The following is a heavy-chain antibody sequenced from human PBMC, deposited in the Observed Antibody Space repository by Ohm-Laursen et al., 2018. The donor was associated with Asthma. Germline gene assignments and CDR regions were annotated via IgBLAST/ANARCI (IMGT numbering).Heavy chain of an antibody. V-gene: IGHV1-46*01. D-gene: IGHD2-15*01. CDR1: GYTFTSYA. CDR2: INPSGGST. J-gene: IGHJ4*02. CDR3: ARAGRCSGGSCPYAPFDY. Sequence: SSVKVSCKASGYTFTSYAMHWVRQAPGQGLEWMGIINPSGGSTSYAQKFQGRVTMTRDTSTGTLYMELSSLKSEDTAVYYCARAGRCSGGSCPYAPFDYWGQGTLVTVSS.